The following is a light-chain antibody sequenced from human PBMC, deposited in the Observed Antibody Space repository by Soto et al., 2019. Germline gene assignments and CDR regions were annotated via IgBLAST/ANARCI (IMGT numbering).Light chain of an antibody. CDR1: QSVGSNY. J-gene: IGKJ2*01. CDR2: AAS. Sequence: EIVLTQSPGTLSLSPGERATLSCRASQSVGSNYLAWYQQKPDQAPRLLIYAASSRATGIPDRFSGSGSGTDFTLTISRLEPEDFAVYYCHQYGSSPYTFGQGTKVDIK. V-gene: IGKV3-20*01. CDR3: HQYGSSPYT.